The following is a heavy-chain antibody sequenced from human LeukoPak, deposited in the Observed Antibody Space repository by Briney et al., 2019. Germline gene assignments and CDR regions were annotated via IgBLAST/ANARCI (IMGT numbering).Heavy chain of an antibody. CDR1: GFTFTDYA. Sequence: GGSLRLSCAASGFTFTDYAMHWVRQAPGRGLEWVSGISWNGGSIVYADSVKGRFAISRDNARNSLYLQMNSLGAEDMALYYCAKGTSPYYYDTFDYWGQGTLVTVSS. J-gene: IGHJ4*02. V-gene: IGHV3-9*03. D-gene: IGHD3-22*01. CDR2: ISWNGGSI. CDR3: AKGTSPYYYDTFDY.